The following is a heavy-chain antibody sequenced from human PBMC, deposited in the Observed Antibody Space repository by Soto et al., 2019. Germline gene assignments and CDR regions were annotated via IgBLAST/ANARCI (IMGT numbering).Heavy chain of an antibody. V-gene: IGHV3-23*01. J-gene: IGHJ6*03. D-gene: IGHD3-16*01. CDR1: GSTFSSYA. Sequence: EVQLLESGGGLVQPGGSLRLSCAASGSTFSSYAMSWVRQAPGKGLEWVSGISNIGTDTYYEDSVRGRFTISRDSSKNTVYLQMNSLRAEDTAVYYCAAGGLNFYSHYMSVWGKGTTVTVSS. CDR2: ISNIGTDT. CDR3: AAGGLNFYSHYMSV.